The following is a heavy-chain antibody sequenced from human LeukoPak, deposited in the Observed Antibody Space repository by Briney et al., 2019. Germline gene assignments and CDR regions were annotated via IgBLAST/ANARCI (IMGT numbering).Heavy chain of an antibody. CDR2: IYPGDSDT. D-gene: IGHD1-14*01. CDR3: ARHPNNGAFDI. V-gene: IGHV5-51*01. J-gene: IGHJ3*02. CDR1: GYSFTSYW. Sequence: GESLKISCKGPGYSFTSYWIGWVRQMPGKGLEWMGIIYPGDSDTRYSTSFQGQVTISAEKSISTAYLQWSSLKASDTAMYYCARHPNNGAFDIWGQGTMVTVSS.